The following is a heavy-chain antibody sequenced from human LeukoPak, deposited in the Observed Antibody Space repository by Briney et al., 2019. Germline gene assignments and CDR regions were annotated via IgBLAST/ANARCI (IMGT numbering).Heavy chain of an antibody. V-gene: IGHV3-48*03. J-gene: IGHJ4*02. CDR1: GFTFSSYE. CDR3: VKDDGWVQYAN. Sequence: PGGSLRLSCAASGFTFSSYEMNWVRQAPGKGLEWVSYISSSGSTKYYADSVKGRFTISRDNAKNSLYLQMNSLSAEDAAVYYCVKDDGWVQYANWGQGTLVTVSS. D-gene: IGHD5-24*01. CDR2: ISSSGSTK.